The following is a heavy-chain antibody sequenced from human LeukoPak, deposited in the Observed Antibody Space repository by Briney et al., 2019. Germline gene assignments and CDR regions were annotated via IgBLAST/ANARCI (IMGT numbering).Heavy chain of an antibody. J-gene: IGHJ4*02. CDR3: ARLAARNFDY. CDR1: GGSFSGYY. V-gene: IGHV4-34*01. Sequence: SETLSLTCAVYGGSFSGYYWSWIRQPPGKGLEWIGEINHSGSTIYNPSLKSRVTISVDTSKNQFSLKLSSVTAADTAVYYCARLAARNFDYWGQGTLVTVSS. D-gene: IGHD6-13*01. CDR2: INHSGST.